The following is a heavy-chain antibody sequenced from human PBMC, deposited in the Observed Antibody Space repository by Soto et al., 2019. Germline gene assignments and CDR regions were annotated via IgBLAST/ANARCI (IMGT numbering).Heavy chain of an antibody. V-gene: IGHV1-69*02. CDR2: IIPILGIA. CDR3: ARDTRRNGDYGHYLFGKEV. CDR1: GGTFSSYT. D-gene: IGHD4-17*01. J-gene: IGHJ6*04. Sequence: SVKVSCKASGGTFSSYTISWVRQAPGQGLEWMGRIIPILGIANYAQKFQGRGTITADKSTSTAYKELSSLRSEDTAVYYCARDTRRNGDYGHYLFGKEVWGEVATVTVSS.